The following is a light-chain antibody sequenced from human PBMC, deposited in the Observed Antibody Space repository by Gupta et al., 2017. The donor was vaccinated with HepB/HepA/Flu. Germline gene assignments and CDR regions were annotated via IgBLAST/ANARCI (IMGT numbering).Light chain of an antibody. Sequence: SYELTQPPSVSVSPGQTARITCSGDALPKPYAYWYQQKPGQAPVLVIYKDSERPSGIPERFSGSSSGTTVTLTISRVQAEDEADYYCQSADSSGPSGVVFGGGTKLTVL. CDR3: QSADSSGPSGVV. V-gene: IGLV3-25*03. CDR1: ALPKPY. J-gene: IGLJ2*01. CDR2: KDS.